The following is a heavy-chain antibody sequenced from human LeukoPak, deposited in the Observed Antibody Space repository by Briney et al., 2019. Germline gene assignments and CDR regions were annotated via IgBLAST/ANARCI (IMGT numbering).Heavy chain of an antibody. J-gene: IGHJ6*03. CDR2: IYYSGST. V-gene: IGHV4-39*01. D-gene: IGHD3-10*01. CDR3: ARHSRDFSRGNYYYYYYMDV. CDR1: GGSISSSSYY. Sequence: PSETLSLTCTVSGGSISSSSYYWGWIRQPPGKGLEWIGSIYYSGSTYYNPSLKSRVTISVDTSKNQFSLKLSSVTAADTAVYYGARHSRDFSRGNYYYYYYMDVWGKGTTVTVSS.